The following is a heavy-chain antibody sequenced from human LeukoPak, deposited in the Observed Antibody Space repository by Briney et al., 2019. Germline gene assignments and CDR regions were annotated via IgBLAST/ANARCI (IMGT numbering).Heavy chain of an antibody. Sequence: GGSLRLSCAASGFTFSSYAMHWVRQAPGKGLEWVAVISYDGSNKYYADSVKGRFTIPRDNSKNTLYLQMNSLRAEDTAVYYCAREFITMARGVRYFDYWGQGTLVTVSS. CDR1: GFTFSSYA. D-gene: IGHD3-10*01. CDR3: AREFITMARGVRYFDY. V-gene: IGHV3-30-3*01. J-gene: IGHJ4*02. CDR2: ISYDGSNK.